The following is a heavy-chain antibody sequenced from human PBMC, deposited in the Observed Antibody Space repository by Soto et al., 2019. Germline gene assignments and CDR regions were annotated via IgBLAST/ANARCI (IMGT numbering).Heavy chain of an antibody. V-gene: IGHV1-69*02. CDR2: IIPILGIA. J-gene: IGHJ3*02. CDR3: ASSITIFGVVIMPLGAFAI. D-gene: IGHD3-3*01. CDR1: GGTFSSYT. Sequence: GASVKVSCKASGGTFSSYTISWVRQAPGQGLEWMGRIIPILGIANYAQKFQGRVTITADKSTSTAYMELSSLRSEDTAVYYCASSITIFGVVIMPLGAFAIWGQGTMVLVSS.